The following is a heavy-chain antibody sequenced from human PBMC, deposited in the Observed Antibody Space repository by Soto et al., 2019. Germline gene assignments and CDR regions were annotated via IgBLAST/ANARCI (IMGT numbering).Heavy chain of an antibody. CDR1: GGTFSSYA. V-gene: IGHV1-69*05. Sequence: SVKVSCKASGGTFSSYAISWVRQAPGQGLEWMGGINPIFGTANYAQKFQGRVTMTTDASTSTAYMELSSLRSEDTAVYYCAREDDVIGHYRGQGSSVTVSS. D-gene: IGHD3-16*01. CDR2: INPIFGTA. J-gene: IGHJ4*02. CDR3: AREDDVIGHY.